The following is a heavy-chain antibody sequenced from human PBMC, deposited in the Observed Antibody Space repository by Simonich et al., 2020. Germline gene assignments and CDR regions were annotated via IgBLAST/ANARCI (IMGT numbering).Heavy chain of an antibody. CDR2: INPNSGGT. J-gene: IGHJ3*02. Sequence: QVQLVQSGAEVKKPGASVKVSCKASGYTFTGYYMHWVRQAPGQGLEWRGWINPNSGGTNDAQKFQGRVTMTRDTSISTAYMELSRLRSDDTAVYYCARDPVVPAAIRNAFDIWGQGTMVTVSS. CDR3: ARDPVVPAAIRNAFDI. V-gene: IGHV1-2*02. D-gene: IGHD2-2*01. CDR1: GYTFTGYY.